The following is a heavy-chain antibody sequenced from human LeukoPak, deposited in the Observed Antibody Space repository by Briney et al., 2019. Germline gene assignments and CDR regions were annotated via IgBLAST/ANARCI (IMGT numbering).Heavy chain of an antibody. V-gene: IGHV3-23*01. J-gene: IGHJ2*01. CDR2: IIDGNGAT. CDR3: ANHHPLRYLDL. CDR1: GFTFGTFS. Sequence: PGGSLRLSCAASGFTFGTFSMSWVRQAPGKGLEWVSAIIDGNGATYYGDFVKGRFTISRDNSQSTLYLQMNNLRAEDTAVYYCANHHPLRYLDLWGHGTLVTVSS.